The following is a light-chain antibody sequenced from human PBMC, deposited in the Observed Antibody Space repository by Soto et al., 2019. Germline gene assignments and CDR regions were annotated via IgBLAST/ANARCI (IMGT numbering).Light chain of an antibody. V-gene: IGKV1-17*03. J-gene: IGKJ4*01. CDR2: GVS. CDR1: QGINNY. Sequence: DIQMTQSPSAMYASVGDRVTITCRASQGINNYLAWFQQKPGKAPKRLIYGVSSLQSGVPSRFSGSGSGTEFTLTISSLQPEDFAAYYCLRHNSYPLTFGGGTKVEI. CDR3: LRHNSYPLT.